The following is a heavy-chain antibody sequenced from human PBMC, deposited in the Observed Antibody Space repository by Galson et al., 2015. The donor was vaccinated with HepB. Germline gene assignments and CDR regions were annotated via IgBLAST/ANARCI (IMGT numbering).Heavy chain of an antibody. J-gene: IGHJ4*02. V-gene: IGHV3-23*01. Sequence: LRLSCADHAFTFHGPILSWAGQAPGKGLESVPAICGSGVRRSYADSMKGRLTISRDNSKNTLFLQMNRLRAEDTAVYFCAKEEQWPSYHFDDWGQGALVTVSS. CDR1: AFTFHGPI. CDR3: AKEEQWPSYHFDD. CDR2: ICGSGVRR. D-gene: IGHD6-19*01.